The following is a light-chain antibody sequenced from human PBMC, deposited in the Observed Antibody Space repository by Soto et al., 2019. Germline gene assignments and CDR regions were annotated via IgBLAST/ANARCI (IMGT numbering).Light chain of an antibody. J-gene: IGLJ1*01. Sequence: QSALTQPPSVSGSPGQSVTISCTGTTSDIGGYKYVSWYQQLPGKAPKLMIFDVTKRPSGVPDRFSGPNSGNTASLTISGLQAEDEAIYCCSYARTTHVFGTGTEVTVL. CDR1: TSDIGGYKY. CDR2: DVT. CDR3: CSYARTTHV. V-gene: IGLV2-11*01.